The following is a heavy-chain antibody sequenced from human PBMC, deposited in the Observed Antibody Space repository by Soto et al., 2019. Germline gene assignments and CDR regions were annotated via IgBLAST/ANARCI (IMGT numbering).Heavy chain of an antibody. CDR2: IYYSGST. Sequence: PSDTLSLTCTVSGDSVNSGGYYWSWIRQHPTTGLEWIGYIYYSGSTYYNPSLESRVTISLDTSENQFSLSLSSVTAADTAVYFCATGNAWGFLLAYWSQGMLVTVSS. J-gene: IGHJ4*02. CDR3: ATGNAWGFLLAY. CDR1: GDSVNSGGYY. D-gene: IGHD7-27*01. V-gene: IGHV4-31*03.